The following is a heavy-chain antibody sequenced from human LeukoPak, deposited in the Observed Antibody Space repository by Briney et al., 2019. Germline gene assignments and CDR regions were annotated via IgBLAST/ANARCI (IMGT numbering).Heavy chain of an antibody. J-gene: IGHJ6*03. D-gene: IGHD1-1*01. CDR2: IGSSSSTI. CDR1: GFTFSSYT. CDR3: AKEYGYDYNYFYSMDV. V-gene: IGHV3-48*01. Sequence: GGSLRLSCEASGFTFSSYTMNWVRQAPGKGLEWVSYIGSSSSTIYYADSVKGRFTISRDNSKNTVYLQMNSLRPEDTAVYFCAKEYGYDYNYFYSMDVWGKGTTVTISS.